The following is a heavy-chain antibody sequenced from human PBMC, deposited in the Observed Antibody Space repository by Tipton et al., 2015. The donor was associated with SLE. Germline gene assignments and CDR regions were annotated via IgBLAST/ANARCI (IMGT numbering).Heavy chain of an antibody. Sequence: TLSLTCVVSGYSISSTYYWGWIRQPPGKGLEWIGNIYHTGTTYYIPSLKSRVTISIDTSKNNFSLKMTAVTAADTAVYYCARGYIEMTTWGQGILVTVSS. J-gene: IGHJ4*02. D-gene: IGHD5-24*01. CDR2: IYHTGTT. CDR1: GYSISSTYY. CDR3: ARGYIEMTT. V-gene: IGHV4-38-2*01.